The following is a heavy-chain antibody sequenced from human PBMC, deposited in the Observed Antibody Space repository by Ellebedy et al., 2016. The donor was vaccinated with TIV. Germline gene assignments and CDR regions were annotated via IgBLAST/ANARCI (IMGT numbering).Heavy chain of an antibody. CDR2: INVADAKT. CDR1: GYTFTDYY. D-gene: IGHD2-15*01. V-gene: IGHV1/OR15-3*02. Sequence: AASVKVSCKASGYTFTDYYVHWVRQAPGQSLEWMGWINVADAKTEYSQKFQGRLTLTRDTSTNTAYMHLDSLRSEDSAVYYCARDPLGYCSGGSCTNNWFDPWGQGTLVTVSS. J-gene: IGHJ5*02. CDR3: ARDPLGYCSGGSCTNNWFDP.